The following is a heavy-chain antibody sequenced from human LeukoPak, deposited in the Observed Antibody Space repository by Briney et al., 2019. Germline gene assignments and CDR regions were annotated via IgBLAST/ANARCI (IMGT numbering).Heavy chain of an antibody. Sequence: PSETLSLTCTVSGGSISSYYWSWIRQPTGKGLEWIGFIYYSGNANYNPSLKSRVTISVDTSKNQFSLKLTSVTAADTAVYYCARVNTEGSADYWGQGTLVTVSS. CDR2: IYYSGNA. D-gene: IGHD6-19*01. J-gene: IGHJ4*02. V-gene: IGHV4-59*01. CDR3: ARVNTEGSADY. CDR1: GGSISSYY.